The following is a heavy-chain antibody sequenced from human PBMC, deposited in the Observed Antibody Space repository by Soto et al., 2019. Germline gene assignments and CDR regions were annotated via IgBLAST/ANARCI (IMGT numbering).Heavy chain of an antibody. V-gene: IGHV1-24*01. CDR2: FDPEDGET. Sequence: ASVKVSCKVSGYTLTELSMHWVRQAPGKGLEWMGGFDPEDGETLYAQKFQGRVTMTEDTSTDTAYMELSSLRSEDTAVYYWATSRPRPFRGAFDIWGQGTMVTVSS. D-gene: IGHD3-16*01. J-gene: IGHJ3*02. CDR1: GYTLTELS. CDR3: ATSRPRPFRGAFDI.